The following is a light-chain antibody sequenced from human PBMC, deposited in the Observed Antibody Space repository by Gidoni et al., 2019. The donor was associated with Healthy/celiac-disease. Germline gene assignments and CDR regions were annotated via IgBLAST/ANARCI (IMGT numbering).Light chain of an antibody. CDR3: QQSYSTPPET. V-gene: IGKV1-39*01. J-gene: IGKJ1*01. CDR2: AAS. CDR1: QSISSY. Sequence: DIQMTQSPSSLSASVADRVTITCRASQSISSYLNWYQQKPGKAPKLLIYAASSLQSGVPSRFSGSGSGTDFTLTISSLQPEDFATYYCQQSYSTPPETFGQGTKVEIK.